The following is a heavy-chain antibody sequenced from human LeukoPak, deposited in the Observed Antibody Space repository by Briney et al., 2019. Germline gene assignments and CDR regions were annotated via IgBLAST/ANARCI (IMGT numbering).Heavy chain of an antibody. D-gene: IGHD3-22*01. Sequence: PGGSLRLSCAASGFTFSSYAMSWVRQAPGKGLEWVSAISGSGGSTYYADSVKGRFTISRDNSKNTLYQQMNSLRAEDTAVYYCAKALPMIVVVIPRVGFDYWGQGTLVTVSS. CDR2: ISGSGGST. V-gene: IGHV3-23*01. CDR3: AKALPMIVVVIPRVGFDY. CDR1: GFTFSSYA. J-gene: IGHJ4*02.